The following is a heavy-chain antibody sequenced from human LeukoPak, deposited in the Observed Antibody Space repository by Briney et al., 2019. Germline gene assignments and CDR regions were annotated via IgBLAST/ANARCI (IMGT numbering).Heavy chain of an antibody. D-gene: IGHD1-26*01. CDR1: GSTSNRNF. V-gene: IGHV3-7*01. Sequence: GGSLRLSCAVSGSTSNRNFMSWVRQTPEKGLEWVANINQDGSEKNYVDSVKGRFTISRDNAKNSLFLQMNSLRAEDTAIYYCASGAGWESGYWGQGTLVTVSS. CDR2: INQDGSEK. CDR3: ASGAGWESGY. J-gene: IGHJ4*02.